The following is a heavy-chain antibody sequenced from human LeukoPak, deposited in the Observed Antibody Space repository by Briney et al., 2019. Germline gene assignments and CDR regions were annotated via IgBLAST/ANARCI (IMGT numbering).Heavy chain of an antibody. J-gene: IGHJ5*02. CDR3: ARERLVVRWFDP. CDR2: INPSGGST. Sequence: ASAKVSCKASGYTFTSYYMHWVRQAPGQGLEWMGIINPSGGSTSYAQKFQGRVTMTRDTSTSTVYMKLSSLRSEDTAVYYCARERLVVRWFDPWGQGTLVTVSS. CDR1: GYTFTSYY. V-gene: IGHV1-46*01. D-gene: IGHD2-15*01.